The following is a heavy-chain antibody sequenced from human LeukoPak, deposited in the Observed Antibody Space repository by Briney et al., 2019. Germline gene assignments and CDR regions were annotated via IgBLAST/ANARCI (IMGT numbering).Heavy chain of an antibody. CDR2: ISYSGST. D-gene: IGHD5-12*01. V-gene: IGHV4-39*01. CDR1: GGSIRSSPHY. J-gene: IGHJ4*02. CDR3: ARHTYSGYDLAY. Sequence: PSETLSLTCTVSGGSIRSSPHYWGWIRQPPGKGLEWIGSISYSGSTYYNPSLKSRVTISVDTSKNQFSLKLTSVAAADTAVYYCARHTYSGYDLAYWGQGTLVTVSS.